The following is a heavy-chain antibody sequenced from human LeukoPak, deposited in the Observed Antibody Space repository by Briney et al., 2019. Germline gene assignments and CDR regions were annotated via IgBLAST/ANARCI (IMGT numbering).Heavy chain of an antibody. CDR1: GFTFSSYS. V-gene: IGHV3-21*01. CDR3: AREGCTNGVCYTYLDY. J-gene: IGHJ4*02. Sequence: GGSLRLSCAASGFTFSSYSMTWVRQAPGKGLEWVSSISSSSSYIYYADSVKGRFTISRDNAKNSLYLQMNSLRAEDTAVYYCAREGCTNGVCYTYLDYWGQGTLVTVSS. D-gene: IGHD2-8*01. CDR2: ISSSSSYI.